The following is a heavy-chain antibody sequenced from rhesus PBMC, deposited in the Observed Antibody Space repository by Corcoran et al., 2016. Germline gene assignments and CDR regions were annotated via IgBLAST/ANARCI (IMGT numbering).Heavy chain of an antibody. CDR2: SSPYNGNP. J-gene: IGHJ4*01. CDR3: ARTGTFDY. V-gene: IGHV1S2*01. D-gene: IGHD3-34*01. CDR1: GYTFTDYY. Sequence: QVQLVQSGAEVKKPGSSVKVSCKASGYTFTDYYIHWVRQAPRQGLEWMGWSSPYNGNPEYAQKFHGRVTMTRDTSTSTAYMELNSLRSEDTAVYYCARTGTFDYWGQGVLVTVSS.